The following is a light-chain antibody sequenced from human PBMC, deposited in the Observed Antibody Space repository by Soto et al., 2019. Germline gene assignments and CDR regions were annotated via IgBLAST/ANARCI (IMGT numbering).Light chain of an antibody. CDR1: QSVSSY. V-gene: IGKV3-11*01. CDR3: QHRSNWLA. CDR2: DAS. Sequence: EIVMTQSPVTLSVSPGERATLSCRASQSVSSYLAWYQQKPGQAPRLLIYDASNRATGIPARFSGSGSGTDFTLTITSLEPEDFAVYYCQHRSNWLAFGGGTKVDIK. J-gene: IGKJ4*01.